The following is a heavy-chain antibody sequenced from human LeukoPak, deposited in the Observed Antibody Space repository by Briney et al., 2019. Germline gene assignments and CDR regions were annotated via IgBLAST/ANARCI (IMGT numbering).Heavy chain of an antibody. Sequence: SDTLSLTCSFSGDSISTYYWSWIRQSPGKGLEWIGHIYSSGNTDYNSSLKSRVTISVDTSKNQFSLRLSSVTATDTAVYYCARLRWQLVGPYFDYWGQGILVTVSS. J-gene: IGHJ4*02. V-gene: IGHV4-59*07. CDR1: GDSISTYY. D-gene: IGHD1-26*01. CDR3: ARLRWQLVGPYFDY. CDR2: IYSSGNT.